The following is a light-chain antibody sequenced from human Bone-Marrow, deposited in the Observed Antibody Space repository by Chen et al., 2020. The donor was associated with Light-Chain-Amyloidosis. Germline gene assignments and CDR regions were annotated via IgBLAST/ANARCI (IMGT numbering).Light chain of an antibody. J-gene: IGLJ2*01. CDR2: DND. Sequence: QSVLPQPPSLSAAPGQKVTISCSGCSSNIGNNYVSWYQQLPGTAPKLLIYDNDKRPSGIPDRFSGSKSGTSATLGITGLQTGDEADYYCGTWDSSLSAVVFGGGTKLTVL. V-gene: IGLV1-51*01. CDR3: GTWDSSLSAVV. CDR1: SSNIGNNY.